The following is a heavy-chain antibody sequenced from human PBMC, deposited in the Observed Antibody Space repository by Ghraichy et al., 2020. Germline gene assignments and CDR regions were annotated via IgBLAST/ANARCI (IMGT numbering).Heavy chain of an antibody. D-gene: IGHD3-16*01. J-gene: IGHJ4*02. CDR3: ARDIEGSIIY. CDR1: GGSFSGYY. Sequence: SETLSLSCAVYGGSFSGYYWSWIRQPPGKGLEWIGEINHSGSTNYNPSLKSRVTISIDTSKNQFSLKLSSVTAVDTAVYYCARDIEGSIIYWGQGTLVTVSS. CDR2: INHSGST. V-gene: IGHV4-34*01.